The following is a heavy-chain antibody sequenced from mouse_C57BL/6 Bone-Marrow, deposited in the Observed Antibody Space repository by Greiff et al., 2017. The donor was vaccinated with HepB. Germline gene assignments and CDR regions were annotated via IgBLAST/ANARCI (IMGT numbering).Heavy chain of an antibody. Sequence: VQLQQSGPELVKPGASVKISCKASGYSFTSYYIHWVKQRPGQGLEWIGWIYPGSGNTKYNKKFKGKATLTADTSSSTAYMQLSSLTSEDSAVYYCAGEKRVRPVDYWGQGTTLTVTS. D-gene: IGHD2-14*01. CDR1: GYSFTSYY. V-gene: IGHV1-66*01. J-gene: IGHJ2*01. CDR2: IYPGSGNT. CDR3: AGEKRVRPVDY.